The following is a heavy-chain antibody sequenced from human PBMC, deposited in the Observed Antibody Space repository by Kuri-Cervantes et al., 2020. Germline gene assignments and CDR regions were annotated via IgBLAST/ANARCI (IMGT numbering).Heavy chain of an antibody. V-gene: IGHV4-34*01. Sequence: GSLRLSCAVYGVSFSGYYWSWIRQPPGKGLEWIGEINHSGSTNYNPSLKSRVTISVDTSKNQFSLKLSSVTAADTAVYYCARANFWYGNYFDYWGQGTLVTVSS. J-gene: IGHJ4*02. D-gene: IGHD6-13*01. CDR1: GVSFSGYY. CDR3: ARANFWYGNYFDY. CDR2: INHSGST.